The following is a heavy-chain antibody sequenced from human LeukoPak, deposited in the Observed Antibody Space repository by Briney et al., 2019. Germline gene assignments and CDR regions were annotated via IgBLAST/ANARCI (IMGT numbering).Heavy chain of an antibody. CDR2: ISSSSSYI. V-gene: IGHV3-21*01. CDR1: GFTFSSYA. Sequence: GGSLRLSCAASGFTFSSYAMHWVRQAPGKGLEWVSSISSSSSYIYYADSVKGRFTISRDNAKNSLYLQMNSLRAEDTAVYYCARDLQVGALYYFDYWGQGTLVTVSS. D-gene: IGHD1-26*01. J-gene: IGHJ4*02. CDR3: ARDLQVGALYYFDY.